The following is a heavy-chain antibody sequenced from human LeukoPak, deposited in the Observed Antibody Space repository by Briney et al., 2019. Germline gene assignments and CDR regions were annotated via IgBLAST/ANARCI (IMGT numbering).Heavy chain of an antibody. J-gene: IGHJ6*03. CDR1: GLTFSYYS. Sequence: GGSLRLSCAASGLTFSYYSMNWVRQAPGKGLGWVSYISSSSSTIYYADSVKGRFTITRDNAKNSRYLQMNSLRAEDTAVYYCARAATITVRPGGYYHYYMDVWGKGTTVTVSS. CDR2: ISSSSSTI. V-gene: IGHV3-48*04. D-gene: IGHD6-6*01. CDR3: ARAATITVRPGGYYHYYMDV.